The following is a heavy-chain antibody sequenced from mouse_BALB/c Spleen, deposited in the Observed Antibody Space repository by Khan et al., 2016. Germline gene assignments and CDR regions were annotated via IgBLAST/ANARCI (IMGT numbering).Heavy chain of an antibody. D-gene: IGHD1-1*02. J-gene: IGHJ4*01. CDR1: GYTFSNYW. V-gene: IGHV1-9*01. CDR2: ILPGSRNT. CDR3: ARGWYAMDC. Sequence: VQLQEPGAESMKPGASVKISCKATGYTFSNYWIAWIKQRPGHGLEWIGEILPGSRNTHYNEKFKGKATFTADTSSNTVYMHLSSLTSEDSEVYYCARGWYAMDCWGQGTSVTVSS.